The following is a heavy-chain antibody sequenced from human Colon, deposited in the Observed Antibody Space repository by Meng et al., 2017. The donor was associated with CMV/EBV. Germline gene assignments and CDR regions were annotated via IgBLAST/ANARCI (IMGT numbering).Heavy chain of an antibody. CDR2: MSDAGFTI. J-gene: IGHJ6*02. Sequence: GGSLRLSCAASGFTFSNYAMHWVRQAPGEGLEWVAVMSDAGFTIIYADSVKGRFAISRDNGKDLLFLQMNSLRSDDTAVYFCARVVVVPADYYTMDVWGQGTTVTVSS. CDR3: ARVVVVPADYYTMDV. D-gene: IGHD2-2*01. V-gene: IGHV3-30*09. CDR1: GFTFSNYA.